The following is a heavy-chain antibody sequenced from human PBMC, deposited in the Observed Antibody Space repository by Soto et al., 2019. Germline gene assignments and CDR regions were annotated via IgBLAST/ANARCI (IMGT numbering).Heavy chain of an antibody. CDR2: TYYRSKWFH. V-gene: IGHV6-1*01. CDR3: ARGNALDV. J-gene: IGHJ3*01. Sequence: SQTLSLPCAISGDSVSSDITSWNWIRQSPSRGLEWLGRTYYRSKWFHDYAASVKSRITINPDTSKNQFSLELNSMTPEDTAVYYCARGNALDVWGQGTVGTVAS. CDR1: GDSVSSDITS. D-gene: IGHD3-10*01.